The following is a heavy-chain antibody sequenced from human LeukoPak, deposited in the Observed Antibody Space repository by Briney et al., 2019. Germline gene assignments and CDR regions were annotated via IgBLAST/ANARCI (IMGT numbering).Heavy chain of an antibody. V-gene: IGHV1-8*01. Sequence: ASVKVSCKASGYTFTSYDINWVRQATGQGLEWMGWMNPNSGNTGYAQKFQGRVTMTRNTSISTAYMELSSLRSEGTAVYYCGIAAAGSYYFDYWGQGTLVTVSS. D-gene: IGHD6-13*01. CDR1: GYTFTSYD. CDR2: MNPNSGNT. CDR3: GIAAAGSYYFDY. J-gene: IGHJ4*02.